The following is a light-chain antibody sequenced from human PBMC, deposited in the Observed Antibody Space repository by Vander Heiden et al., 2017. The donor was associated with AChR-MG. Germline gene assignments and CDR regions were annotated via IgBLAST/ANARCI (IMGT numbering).Light chain of an antibody. CDR3: QHENSSPLT. J-gene: IGKJ4*01. CDR2: KAS. V-gene: IGKV1-5*03. CDR1: QSISSW. Sequence: DIQMTQSPSTLSASVGDRVTITCRASQSISSWLAWYQQKPGKAPKLLIYKASSLESGVPSRFSGSGSGTEFTLTISSLQPDDFATYYCQHENSSPLTFGGGTKVDIK.